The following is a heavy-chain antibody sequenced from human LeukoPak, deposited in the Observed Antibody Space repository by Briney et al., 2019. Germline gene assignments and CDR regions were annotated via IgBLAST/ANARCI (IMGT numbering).Heavy chain of an antibody. CDR2: IRYDGSNK. CDR3: AAFVVVPAAIRGFEYSSSSSDY. V-gene: IGHV3-30*02. Sequence: PTGGSLRLSCAASGFTFSSYGMHWVRQAPGKGLEWVAFIRYDGSNKYYADSVKGRFTISRDNSKNTLYLQMNSLRAEDTAVYYCAAFVVVPAAIRGFEYSSSSSDYWGQGTLVTVSS. J-gene: IGHJ4*02. D-gene: IGHD2-2*02. CDR1: GFTFSSYG.